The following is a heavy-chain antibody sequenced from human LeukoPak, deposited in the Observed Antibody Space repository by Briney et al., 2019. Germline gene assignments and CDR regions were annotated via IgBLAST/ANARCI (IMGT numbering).Heavy chain of an antibody. J-gene: IGHJ4*02. V-gene: IGHV3-9*01. CDR1: GFTLGDYD. CDR3: LTSSFDH. CDR2: ISSDSATI. Sequence: GGSLRLSCAASGFTLGDYDIHWVRQAPGKGPEWVSTISSDSATIAYADSLKGRFTVSRDNTKSAVYLQMNSLRVEDTALYYCLTSSFDHWGQGTLVTVSS.